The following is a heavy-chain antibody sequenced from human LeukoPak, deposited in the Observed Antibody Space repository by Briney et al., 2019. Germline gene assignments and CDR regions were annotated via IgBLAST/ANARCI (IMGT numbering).Heavy chain of an antibody. CDR1: GFTFSTYG. D-gene: IGHD6-19*01. Sequence: GGSLRLSCAASGFTFSTYGMHWVRQAPGKGLEWVAVISYDGGNKYYADSVKGRFTISRDNSKNTLYLQMNSLRAKDTAVYYCARKEGWYVFDYWGQGTLVTVSS. J-gene: IGHJ4*02. CDR3: ARKEGWYVFDY. CDR2: ISYDGGNK. V-gene: IGHV3-30*03.